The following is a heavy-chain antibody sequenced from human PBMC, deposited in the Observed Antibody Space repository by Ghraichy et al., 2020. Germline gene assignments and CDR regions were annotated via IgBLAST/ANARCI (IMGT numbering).Heavy chain of an antibody. V-gene: IGHV3-30*02. CDR3: AKDDPCSGGFCSPNNGFDP. CDR1: GFTLRNYG. D-gene: IGHD2-15*01. CDR2: IHYDGSIE. J-gene: IGHJ5*02. Sequence: GGSLRLSCSASGFTLRNYGMHWVRQAPGKGLEWVSFIHYDGSIEYYADSVKGRFTISRDDFKNTVYLQMNYLRPEDTALYYCAKDDPCSGGFCSPNNGFDPWGQGALVTVSS.